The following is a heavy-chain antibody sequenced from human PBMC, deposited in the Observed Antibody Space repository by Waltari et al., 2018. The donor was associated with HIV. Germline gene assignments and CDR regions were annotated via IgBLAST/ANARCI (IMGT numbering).Heavy chain of an antibody. J-gene: IGHJ4*02. CDR1: GLPFSSYG. Sequence: QVQLVESGGGVVQPGRSLRISCAASGLPFSSYGLHWVRQAPGKGLEWVAVISYDGSNKYYADSVKGRFTISRDNSKNTLYLQMNSLRAEDTAVYYCAKDAAAAFDYWGQGTLVTVSS. D-gene: IGHD6-13*01. CDR3: AKDAAAAFDY. CDR2: ISYDGSNK. V-gene: IGHV3-30*18.